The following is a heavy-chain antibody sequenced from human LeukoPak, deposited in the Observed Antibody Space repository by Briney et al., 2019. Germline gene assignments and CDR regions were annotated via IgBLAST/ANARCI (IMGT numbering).Heavy chain of an antibody. Sequence: PSQTLSLTCTVSGGSISSGSYYWSWIRQPAGKGLEWIGRIYTSGSTNYNPSLKSRVTISVDTSKNQFSLTLSSVTAADTAVYYCARSMVVISVFDIWGQGTMVTVSS. D-gene: IGHD4/OR15-4a*01. CDR1: GGSISSGSYY. CDR2: IYTSGST. J-gene: IGHJ3*02. CDR3: ARSMVVISVFDI. V-gene: IGHV4-61*02.